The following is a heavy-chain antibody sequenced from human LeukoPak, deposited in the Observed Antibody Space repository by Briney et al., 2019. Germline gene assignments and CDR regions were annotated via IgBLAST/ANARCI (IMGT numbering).Heavy chain of an antibody. Sequence: PGGSLRLSCAASGFTFSSYAMSWVRQAPGKGLEWVSAISGSGGSTYYADSVKGRFTISRDNSKNTLYLQMNSLRAEDTAVYYCARDTYNWNDAPHDAFDIWGQGTMVTVSS. J-gene: IGHJ3*02. CDR1: GFTFSSYA. CDR3: ARDTYNWNDAPHDAFDI. D-gene: IGHD1-1*01. V-gene: IGHV3-23*01. CDR2: ISGSGGST.